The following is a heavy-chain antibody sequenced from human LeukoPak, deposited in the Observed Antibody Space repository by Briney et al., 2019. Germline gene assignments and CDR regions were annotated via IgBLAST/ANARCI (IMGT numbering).Heavy chain of an antibody. CDR3: ARDFHNAIDI. J-gene: IGHJ3*02. Sequence: PGGSERLFRAASGFTFSSSTTNWVRQSPGKGLQRVSSISSSSHNIYYADSVKGRFIISRDNAKNSLYLQMNSLIAEDTAVFYCARDFHNAIDIWGDG. V-gene: IGHV3-21*01. CDR1: GFTFSSST. CDR2: ISSSSHNI.